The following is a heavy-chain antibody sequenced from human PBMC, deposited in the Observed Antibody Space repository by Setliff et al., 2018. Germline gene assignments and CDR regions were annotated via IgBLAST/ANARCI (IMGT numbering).Heavy chain of an antibody. CDR3: ARDRQYCTSLSCLNSYFYYSGMDV. J-gene: IGHJ6*02. Sequence: PSETLSLTCALSGGSITDRNWWNWVRQPPGKGLEWIGEMYHSGNTYYNPSLKSRVTISIDKSRNQFSLNLNSVTAADTAVYYCARDRQYCTSLSCLNSYFYYSGMDVWGQGTAVTVSS. CDR2: MYHSGNT. V-gene: IGHV4-4*02. CDR1: GGSITDRNW. D-gene: IGHD2-8*01.